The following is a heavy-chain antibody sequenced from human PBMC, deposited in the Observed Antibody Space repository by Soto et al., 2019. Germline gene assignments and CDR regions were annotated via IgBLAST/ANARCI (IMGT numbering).Heavy chain of an antibody. J-gene: IGHJ4*02. D-gene: IGHD1-26*01. Sequence: VGSLRLSCAASGFTFSSYAMSWVRQAPGKGLEWVSAISGSGGSTYYADSVKGRFTISRDNSKNTLYLQMNSLRAEDTAVYYCAKDKARYSGSYSYWGQGTLVTVSS. V-gene: IGHV3-23*01. CDR2: ISGSGGST. CDR3: AKDKARYSGSYSY. CDR1: GFTFSSYA.